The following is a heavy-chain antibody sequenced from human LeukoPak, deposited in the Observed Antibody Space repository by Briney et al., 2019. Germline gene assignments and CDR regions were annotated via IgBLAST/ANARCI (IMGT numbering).Heavy chain of an antibody. CDR2: IKSKPDGGTT. J-gene: IGHJ4*02. CDR1: GFTLSNAW. CDR3: TTLSYDIHY. Sequence: GGSLRLSCAASGFTLSNAWMTWVRQAPGKGLEWVGRIKSKPDGGTTDYAAPVKGRFTISRDDSKNTLYLQMNSLKTEDTAVYYCTTLSYDIHYWGQGTLVTVSS. V-gene: IGHV3-15*01. D-gene: IGHD3-9*01.